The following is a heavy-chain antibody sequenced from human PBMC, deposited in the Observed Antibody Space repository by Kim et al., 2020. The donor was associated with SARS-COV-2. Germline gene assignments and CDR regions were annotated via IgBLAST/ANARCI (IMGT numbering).Heavy chain of an antibody. CDR2: IYYSGST. CDR3: ASDTPHRGGSGSYYNSFDY. V-gene: IGHV4-39*07. J-gene: IGHJ4*02. D-gene: IGHD3-10*01. CDR1: GGSISSSSYY. Sequence: SETLSLTCTVSGGSISSSSYYWGWIRQPPGKGLEWIGSIYYSGSTYYNPSLKSRVTISVDTSKNQFSLKLSSVTAADTAVYYCASDTPHRGGSGSYYNSFDYWGQGTLVTVSS.